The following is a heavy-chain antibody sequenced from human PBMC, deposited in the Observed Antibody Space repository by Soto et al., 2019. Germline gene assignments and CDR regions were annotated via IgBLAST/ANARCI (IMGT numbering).Heavy chain of an antibody. CDR3: ATTARLDN. Sequence: QVQLVQSGAEVKKPGASVEVSCKASGHTLTNFDINWVRQATGQGLEWMGWMNPNSGNTGYAQKFQGRVTMTRNTSINTACMELSSLRSEDTAVYYCATTARLDNWGQGTLVTVSS. D-gene: IGHD6-6*01. CDR1: GHTLTNFD. J-gene: IGHJ4*02. CDR2: MNPNSGNT. V-gene: IGHV1-8*01.